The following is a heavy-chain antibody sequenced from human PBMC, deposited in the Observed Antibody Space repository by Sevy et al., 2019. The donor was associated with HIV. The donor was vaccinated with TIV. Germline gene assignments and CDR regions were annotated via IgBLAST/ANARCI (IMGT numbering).Heavy chain of an antibody. V-gene: IGHV1-24*01. J-gene: IGHJ6*02. Sequence: ASVKVSCKVSGYTLTELSMHWVRQPPGKGLEWMGRFDPEDGETIYAQKFLGRLTVTEDTSTDTAYMDLSSLRSEDTAVYYCATEDITMIPYGLDVWGQGTTVTVSS. CDR2: FDPEDGET. CDR1: GYTLTELS. D-gene: IGHD3-22*01. CDR3: ATEDITMIPYGLDV.